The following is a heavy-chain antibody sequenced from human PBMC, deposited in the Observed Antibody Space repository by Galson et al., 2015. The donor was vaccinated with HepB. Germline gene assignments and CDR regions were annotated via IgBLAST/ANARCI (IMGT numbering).Heavy chain of an antibody. CDR1: GFTFSSYA. D-gene: IGHD6-13*01. CDR2: ISGSGGST. CDR3: AKESDSSSWYGHALFDY. V-gene: IGHV3-23*01. J-gene: IGHJ4*02. Sequence: SLRLSCAASGFTFSSYAMSWVRQAPGKGLEWVSAISGSGGSTYYADSVKGRFTISRDNSKNTLYLQMNSLRAEDTAVYYCAKESDSSSWYGHALFDYWGQGTLVAVSS.